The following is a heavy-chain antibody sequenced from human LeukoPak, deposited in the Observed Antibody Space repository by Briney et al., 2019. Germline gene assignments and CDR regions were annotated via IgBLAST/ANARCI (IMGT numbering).Heavy chain of an antibody. CDR2: ISSSSDAI. D-gene: IGHD5-12*01. CDR1: GFTFSTYG. J-gene: IGHJ4*02. CDR3: ARAMRSGYDY. V-gene: IGHV3-48*02. Sequence: GGSLRLSCAASGFTFSTYGMNRVRQAPGKGPEWVSYISSSSDAIYYPDSVRGRFTISRDNAKNSLYLQMNSLRDEDTAVYYCARAMRSGYDYWGQGTLVTVSS.